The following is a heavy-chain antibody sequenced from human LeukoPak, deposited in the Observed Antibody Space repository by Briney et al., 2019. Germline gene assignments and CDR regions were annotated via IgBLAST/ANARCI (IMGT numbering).Heavy chain of an antibody. V-gene: IGHV5-51*01. D-gene: IGHD6-13*01. J-gene: IGHJ4*02. CDR1: GYSFTNTF. CDR3: ARPPAPAGTDFGY. CDR2: IYPGDSDT. Sequence: GESLKISCKASGYSFTNTFIGWVRQMPGKGLEWMGIIYPGDSDTRYSPSFQDQVTISVDKSISTAYLQWSSLKASDTAMYYCARPPAPAGTDFGYWGQGTLVTVSS.